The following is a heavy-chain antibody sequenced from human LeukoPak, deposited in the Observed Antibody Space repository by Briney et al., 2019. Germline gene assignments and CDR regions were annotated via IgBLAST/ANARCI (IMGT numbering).Heavy chain of an antibody. CDR2: IYYSGST. J-gene: IGHJ4*02. D-gene: IGHD3-9*01. CDR1: GGSVSSGSYY. CDR3: ARGDDILTGYYPFDY. V-gene: IGHV4-61*01. Sequence: SETLSLTCTVSGGSVSSGSYYWSWIRKPPGKGLEWIGYIYYSGSTNYNPSLKSRVTISVDTSKNQFSLKLSSVTAADTAVYYCARGDDILTGYYPFDYWGQGTLVTVSS.